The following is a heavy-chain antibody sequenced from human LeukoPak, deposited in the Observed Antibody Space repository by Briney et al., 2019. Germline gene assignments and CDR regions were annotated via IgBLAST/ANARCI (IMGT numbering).Heavy chain of an antibody. J-gene: IGHJ4*02. CDR2: ISAYNGNT. CDR3: ARGGSSCLDHLCFDY. D-gene: IGHD6-13*01. CDR1: GYTFTSYG. Sequence: GASVKVSCKASGYTFTSYGISWVRQAPGQGLEWMGWISAYNGNTNYAQKLQGRVTMTTDTSTSTAYMELRSLRSDDTAVYYCARGGSSCLDHLCFDYWGQGTLVTVSS. V-gene: IGHV1-18*01.